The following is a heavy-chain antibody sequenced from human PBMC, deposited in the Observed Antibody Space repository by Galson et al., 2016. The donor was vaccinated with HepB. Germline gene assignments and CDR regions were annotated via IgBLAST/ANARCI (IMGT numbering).Heavy chain of an antibody. J-gene: IGHJ5*02. D-gene: IGHD3-22*01. V-gene: IGHV4-59*01. Sequence: SETLSLTCTVSGGSISSYCWSWIRQPPGKGLEWIGYIYYSGSTNYNPSLKSRVTISVDTSKNQFSLKLSSVTAADTAVYYCARNNHYDCRIGGGWFDPWGQGTLVTVSS. CDR3: ARNNHYDCRIGGGWFDP. CDR1: GGSISSYC. CDR2: IYYSGST.